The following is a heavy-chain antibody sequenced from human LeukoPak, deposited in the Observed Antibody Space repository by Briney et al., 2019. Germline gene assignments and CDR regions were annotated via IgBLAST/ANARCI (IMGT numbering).Heavy chain of an antibody. CDR3: ARAVGSQRDY. V-gene: IGHV3-11*01. D-gene: IGHD1-26*01. CDR1: GFTFSDYY. Sequence: PGGSLRLSCAASGFTFSDYYMSWIRQAPGKGLEWVSYISTSGYTIYYADSVKGRFTISRDNAKSSLYLQMSSLRAEDTAVYFCARAVGSQRDYWGQGTLVTVSS. CDR2: ISTSGYTI. J-gene: IGHJ4*02.